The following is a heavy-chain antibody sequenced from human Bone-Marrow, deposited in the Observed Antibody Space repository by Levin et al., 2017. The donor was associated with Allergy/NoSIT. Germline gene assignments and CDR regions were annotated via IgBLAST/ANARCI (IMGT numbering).Heavy chain of an antibody. CDR1: GGSIDSYY. Sequence: SETLSLTCSVSGGSIDSYYWSWIRQSPGKRLEWIGYIYYSGTTHYNPSLKTRVTISLDPSYNKFSLELRSVTAADTAVYFCARYNSAYHDALDIWGQGTLVSVSS. J-gene: IGHJ3*02. V-gene: IGHV4-59*01. D-gene: IGHD2/OR15-2a*01. CDR3: ARYNSAYHDALDI. CDR2: IYYSGTT.